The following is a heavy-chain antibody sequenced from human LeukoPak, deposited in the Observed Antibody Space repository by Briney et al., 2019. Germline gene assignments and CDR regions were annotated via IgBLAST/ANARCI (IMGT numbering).Heavy chain of an antibody. CDR2: VSGSGGST. CDR1: GFTFSSYD. D-gene: IGHD1-26*01. J-gene: IGHJ4*02. V-gene: IGHV3-23*01. CDR3: AKDSHSGTYFDS. Sequence: PGGSLRLSCAASGFTFSSYDMSWVRQAPGKGLEWVSAVSGSGGSTYYADSVKGRFTISRDNSKSTLFLQMNSLRAEDTAVYYCAKDSHSGTYFDSRGRGTLVTVSS.